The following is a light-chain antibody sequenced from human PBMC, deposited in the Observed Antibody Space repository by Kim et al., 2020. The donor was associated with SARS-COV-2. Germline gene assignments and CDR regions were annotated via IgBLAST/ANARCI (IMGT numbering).Light chain of an antibody. CDR3: QQSYITPWT. CDR2: ASS. Sequence: DIQMTQSPSSLSASVGDRVTITCRSSQSITTYLNWYQQKPGTAPKLLIYASSNCQSGVPSRFSGSGSETEFTLTISSLQPEDFATYYCQQSYITPWTFGQGTKVDIK. J-gene: IGKJ1*01. V-gene: IGKV1-39*01. CDR1: QSITTY.